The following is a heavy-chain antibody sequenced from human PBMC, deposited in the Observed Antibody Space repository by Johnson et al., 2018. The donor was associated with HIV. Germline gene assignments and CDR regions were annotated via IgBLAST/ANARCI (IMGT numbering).Heavy chain of an antibody. D-gene: IGHD1-7*01. V-gene: IGHV3-9*01. CDR2: ISWNSGSI. Sequence: VQLVESGGGLVQPGRSLRLSCAASGFIFDDYAMHWVRQAPGKGLEWVSGISWNSGSIGYVDTVKGRFTISRDNAKNSLYLQMNSLRAEDTAVYYCAFRHNWNYGDVFDIWGQGTMVTVSS. CDR3: AFRHNWNYGDVFDI. J-gene: IGHJ3*02. CDR1: GFIFDDYA.